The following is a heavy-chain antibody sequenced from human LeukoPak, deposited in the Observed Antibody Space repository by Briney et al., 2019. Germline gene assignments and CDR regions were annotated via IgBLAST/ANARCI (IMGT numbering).Heavy chain of an antibody. CDR3: ARGITMIAVVIHDWYFDL. V-gene: IGHV4-39*01. D-gene: IGHD3-22*01. CDR2: IYYSRST. J-gene: IGHJ2*01. CDR1: GGSISSGNYY. Sequence: SETLSLTCTVSGGSISSGNYYWGWIRQPPGKGLEWIGTIYYSRSTSYNPSLKSRVTISVDTSKNQFSLKLSSVTAADTAVYYCARGITMIAVVIHDWYFDLWGRGTLVTVSS.